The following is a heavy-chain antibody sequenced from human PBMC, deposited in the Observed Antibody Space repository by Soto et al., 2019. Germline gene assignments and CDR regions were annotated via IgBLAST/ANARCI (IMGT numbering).Heavy chain of an antibody. CDR2: IKSKTDGGPT. D-gene: IGHD4-4*01. Sequence: EVQLVESGGGLVKPGGSLRLSCAASGFTFSNAWMSWVRQAPGKGLELVGRIKSKTDGGPTDYAAPVKGRFTISRDDSNNTLYLQMNSLKTEDTAVYYCTQMTTVTTWGQGTLGTVSS. J-gene: IGHJ5*02. CDR1: GFTFSNAW. CDR3: TQMTTVTT. V-gene: IGHV3-15*01.